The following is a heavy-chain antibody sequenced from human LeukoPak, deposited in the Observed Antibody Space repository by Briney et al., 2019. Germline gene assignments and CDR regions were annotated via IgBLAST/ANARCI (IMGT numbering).Heavy chain of an antibody. J-gene: IGHJ6*02. D-gene: IGHD6-6*01. CDR3: ATTYSGSSGMDV. V-gene: IGHV3-21*06. Sequence: DSLKGRFTISRDNAKNSLSLQMNSLRAEDTAVYYCATTYSGSSGMDVWGQGTTVTVSS.